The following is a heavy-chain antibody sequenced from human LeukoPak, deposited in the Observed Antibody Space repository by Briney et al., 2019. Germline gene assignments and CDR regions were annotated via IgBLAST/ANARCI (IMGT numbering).Heavy chain of an antibody. CDR3: ARTSERRGCSQDY. CDR2: INSDGSST. J-gene: IGHJ4*02. Sequence: GGSLRLSCAASGFTFSSYWMHWVRQAPGKGLVWVSRINSDGSSTSYADSVKGRFTISRGNAKNTLYLQMNSLRAEDTAVYYCARTSERRGCSQDYWGQGTLVTVSS. V-gene: IGHV3-74*01. D-gene: IGHD5-12*01. CDR1: GFTFSSYW.